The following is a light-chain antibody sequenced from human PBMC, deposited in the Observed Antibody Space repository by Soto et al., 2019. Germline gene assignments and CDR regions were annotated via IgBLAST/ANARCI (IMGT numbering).Light chain of an antibody. CDR3: QQCHRYLT. CDR1: QSISTY. Sequence: DIQMTQSPSSLSASVGDRVTITCRASQSISTYLTWYQQSPGKAPKLLTHGASGLQSGVPSRFSGSGSGTDFTLTINSLQPTDFATYYCQQCHRYLTFGQGTKVDIK. CDR2: GAS. J-gene: IGKJ1*01. V-gene: IGKV1-39*01.